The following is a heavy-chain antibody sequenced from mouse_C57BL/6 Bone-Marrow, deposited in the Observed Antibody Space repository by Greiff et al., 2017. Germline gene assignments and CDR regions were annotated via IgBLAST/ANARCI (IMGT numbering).Heavy chain of an antibody. CDR1: GYTFTSYW. Sequence: QVQLQQPGAELVMPGASVKLSCKASGYTFTSYWMHWVKQRPGQGLEWIGEIDPSDSYTNYTQKFKGKSTLTVDKSTSTAYMKLSSLTSEDSAVYYCARGGPFDYWGQGTTLTVSS. J-gene: IGHJ2*01. CDR2: IDPSDSYT. V-gene: IGHV1-69*01. CDR3: ARGGPFDY.